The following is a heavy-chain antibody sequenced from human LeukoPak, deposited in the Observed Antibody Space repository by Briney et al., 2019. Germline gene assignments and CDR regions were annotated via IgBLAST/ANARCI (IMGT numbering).Heavy chain of an antibody. J-gene: IGHJ6*03. CDR3: ARGDLVRIAARPEEAAYYYYYMDV. CDR2: IIPIFGTA. Sequence: ASVKVSCKASGGTFSSYAISWVRQAPGQGLEWMGGIIPIFGTANYAQKFQGRVTITTDESTSTAYMELSSLRSEDTAVYYCARGDLVRIAARPEEAAYYYYYMDVWGKGTTVTVSS. V-gene: IGHV1-69*05. D-gene: IGHD6-6*01. CDR1: GGTFSSYA.